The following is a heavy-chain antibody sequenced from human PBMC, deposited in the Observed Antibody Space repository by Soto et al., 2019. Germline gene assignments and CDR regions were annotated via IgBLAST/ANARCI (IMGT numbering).Heavy chain of an antibody. D-gene: IGHD1-26*01. CDR3: ARDKVVGATDLRYFDY. CDR2: ISSSSSTI. J-gene: IGHJ4*02. V-gene: IGHV3-48*02. Sequence: PGGSLRLSCAASGFTFSSYSMNWVRQAPGKGLEWVSYISSSSSTIYYADSVKGRFTISRDNAKNSLYLQMNSLRDEDTAVYYCARDKVVGATDLRYFDYWGQGTLVTVSS. CDR1: GFTFSSYS.